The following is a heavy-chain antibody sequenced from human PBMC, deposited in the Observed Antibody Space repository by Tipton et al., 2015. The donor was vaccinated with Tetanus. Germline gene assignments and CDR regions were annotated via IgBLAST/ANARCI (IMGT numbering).Heavy chain of an antibody. D-gene: IGHD6-13*01. CDR3: ARSEQQLVRGYYYYYYMDV. CDR1: AGSINSYY. Sequence: TLSLTCTVSAGSINSYYWSWLRLPPGKGLEWIGYIYFSGHTRYNPSLKSRVTISVDTSKNQFSLKLSSVTAADTAVYYCARSEQQLVRGYYYYYYMDVWGKGTTVTVSS. J-gene: IGHJ6*03. CDR2: IYFSGHT. V-gene: IGHV4-59*01.